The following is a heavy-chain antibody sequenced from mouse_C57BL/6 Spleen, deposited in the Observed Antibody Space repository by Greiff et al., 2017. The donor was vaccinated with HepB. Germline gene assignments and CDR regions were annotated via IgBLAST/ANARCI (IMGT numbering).Heavy chain of an antibody. V-gene: IGHV3-6*01. CDR3: ARENGYDAYYFDY. Sequence: EVKVEESGPGLVKPSQSLSLTCSVTGYSITSGYYWNWIRQFPGNKLEWMGYISYDGSNNYNPSLKNRISITRDTSKNQFFLKLNSVTTEDTATYYCARENGYDAYYFDYWGQGTTLTVS. D-gene: IGHD2-2*01. CDR2: ISYDGSN. J-gene: IGHJ2*01. CDR1: GYSITSGYY.